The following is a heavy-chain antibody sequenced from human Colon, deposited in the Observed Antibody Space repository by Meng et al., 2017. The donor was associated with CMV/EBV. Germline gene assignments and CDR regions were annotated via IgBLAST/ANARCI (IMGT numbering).Heavy chain of an antibody. CDR1: ADSFTGYH. CDR2: INYRGSI. V-gene: IGHV4-34*01. Sequence: QVRLQQWGAEVLKPSETLSLTHTVSADSFTGYHWTWIRQPPGKGPEWIGEINYRGSIHYNPSLESRVTISLDMSTNQLSLKLNSVTAADTAVYYCVRGNWVSDFWGQGTLVTVSS. CDR3: VRGNWVSDF. J-gene: IGHJ4*02. D-gene: IGHD7-27*01.